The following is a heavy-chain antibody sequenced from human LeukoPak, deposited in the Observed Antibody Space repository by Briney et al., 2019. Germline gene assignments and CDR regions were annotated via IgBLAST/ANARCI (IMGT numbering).Heavy chain of an antibody. CDR1: GFTFSDYY. J-gene: IGHJ4*02. CDR3: ARVEASGYDYGAFDY. CDR2: ISSSGSTI. D-gene: IGHD5-12*01. V-gene: IGHV3-11*04. Sequence: NTGGSLRLSCAASGFTFSDYYMSWIRQAPGKGLEWVSYISSSGSTIYYADSVKGRFTISRDNAKNSLYLQMNSLRAEDTAVYYCARVEASGYDYGAFDYWGQGTLVTVSS.